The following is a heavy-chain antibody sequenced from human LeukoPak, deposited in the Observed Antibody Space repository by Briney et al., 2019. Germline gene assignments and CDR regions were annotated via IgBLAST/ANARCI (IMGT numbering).Heavy chain of an antibody. Sequence: ASVKVSCKVSGYTLTELSMHWVRQAPGQGLEWMGWINPNSGDTNYAQKFQGRVTVTRDTSISTAYMELSRLRSDDTAVYYCARVGSSGWYVHPTLDYWGQGTLLTVSS. D-gene: IGHD6-19*01. CDR1: GYTLTELS. CDR2: INPNSGDT. V-gene: IGHV1-2*02. CDR3: ARVGSSGWYVHPTLDY. J-gene: IGHJ4*02.